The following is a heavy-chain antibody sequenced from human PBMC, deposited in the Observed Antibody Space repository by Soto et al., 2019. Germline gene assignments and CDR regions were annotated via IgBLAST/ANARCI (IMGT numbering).Heavy chain of an antibody. J-gene: IGHJ5*02. CDR2: ISYDGSNK. Sequence: GGSLRLSCAASGFTFSSYGMHWVRQAPGKGLEWVVVISYDGSNKYYADSVKGRFTISRDNSKNTLYLQMNSLRAEDTAVYYCAKDKSSGHSGWFDPWGQETLVTVSS. CDR1: GFTFSSYG. D-gene: IGHD3-10*01. V-gene: IGHV3-30*18. CDR3: AKDKSSGHSGWFDP.